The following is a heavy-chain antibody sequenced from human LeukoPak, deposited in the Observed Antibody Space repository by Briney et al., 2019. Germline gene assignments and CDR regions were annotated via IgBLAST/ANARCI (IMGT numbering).Heavy chain of an antibody. Sequence: SETLSLTCIVSGGSISRSSYCWGWVRQPPGKGLEWIGSTYHSGRTYSNPSLKSRVTISVDTSKNQFSLKVSSVTAADTAVYYCVSSSWAFDYWGQGTLVTVSS. CDR3: VSSSWAFDY. D-gene: IGHD6-13*01. J-gene: IGHJ4*02. CDR2: TYHSGRT. CDR1: GGSISRSSYC. V-gene: IGHV4-39*01.